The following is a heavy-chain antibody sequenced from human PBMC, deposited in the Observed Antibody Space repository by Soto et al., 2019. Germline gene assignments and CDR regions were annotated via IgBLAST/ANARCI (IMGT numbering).Heavy chain of an antibody. CDR1: GFTVSSNY. J-gene: IGHJ4*02. V-gene: IGHV3-53*01. D-gene: IGHD6-6*01. CDR2: IDSGGST. CDR3: AREWYSSSGPHFDY. Sequence: EVQLVESGGGLIQPGGSLRLSCAASGFTVSSNYMSWVRQAPGKGLEWVSVIDSGGSTYHADSVKGRFTISRDNSKNTLYLQMNSLRAEDTAVYYCAREWYSSSGPHFDYWGQGTLVTVSS.